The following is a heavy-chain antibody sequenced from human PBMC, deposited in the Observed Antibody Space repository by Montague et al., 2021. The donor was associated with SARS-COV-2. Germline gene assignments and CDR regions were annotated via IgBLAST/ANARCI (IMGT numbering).Heavy chain of an antibody. D-gene: IGHD3-22*01. CDR1: GDSVSSNSAA. CDR3: ARELRRIIMIVDNRGFDY. CDR2: TYYRSKWYN. Sequence: CAISGDSVSSNSAAWNWIRQSPSRGLEWLGRTYYRSKWYNDYAVSVKSRITINPDTSKNQFSLQLNSVTAEDTAVYYCARELRRIIMIVDNRGFDYWGQGTLVTVSS. V-gene: IGHV6-1*01. J-gene: IGHJ4*02.